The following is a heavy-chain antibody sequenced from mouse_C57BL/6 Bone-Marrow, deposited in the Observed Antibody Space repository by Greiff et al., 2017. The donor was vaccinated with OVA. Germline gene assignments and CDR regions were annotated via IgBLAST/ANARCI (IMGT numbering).Heavy chain of an antibody. CDR1: GFTFSSYA. J-gene: IGHJ2*01. CDR2: ISSGGDYI. Sequence: EVHLVESGEGLVKPGGSLKLSCAASGFTFSSYAMSWVRQTPEKRLEWVAYISSGGDYIYYAATVKGRFTISRDNARNTLYLQMSSLKSEDTAMYYCTRGRSHFDYWGQGTTLTVSS. V-gene: IGHV5-9-1*02. CDR3: TRGRSHFDY.